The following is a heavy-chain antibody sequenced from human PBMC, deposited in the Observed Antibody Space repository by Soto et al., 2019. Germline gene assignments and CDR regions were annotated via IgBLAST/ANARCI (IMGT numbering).Heavy chain of an antibody. CDR1: GFTFSSYA. J-gene: IGHJ4*02. CDR2: ISGSGGST. Sequence: EVQLLESGGGLVQPGGSLRLSCAASGFTFSSYAMSWVRQAPGKGLEWVSAISGSGGSTYYADSVKGRFTISRDNSKNTLYLQMNSLRAEETAVYYCAKGFIGYGDYSLFDYWGQGNMVTVSS. D-gene: IGHD4-17*01. V-gene: IGHV3-23*01. CDR3: AKGFIGYGDYSLFDY.